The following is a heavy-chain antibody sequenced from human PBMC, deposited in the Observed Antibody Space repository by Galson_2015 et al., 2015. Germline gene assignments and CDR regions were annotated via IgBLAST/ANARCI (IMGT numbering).Heavy chain of an antibody. CDR1: GFTFDDYA. J-gene: IGHJ4*02. CDR2: ISWNSGSI. Sequence: SLRLSCAASGFTFDDYAMHWVRQAPGKSLEWVSGISWNSGSIGYADSVKGRFTISRDNAKNSLYLQMNSLRAEDTALYYCAKIGDLNTPFDYWGQGTLVTVSS. CDR3: AKIGDLNTPFDY. V-gene: IGHV3-9*01. D-gene: IGHD2-21*02.